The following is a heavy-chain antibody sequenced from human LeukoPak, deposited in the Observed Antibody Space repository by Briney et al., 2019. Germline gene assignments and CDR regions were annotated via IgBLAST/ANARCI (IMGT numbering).Heavy chain of an antibody. V-gene: IGHV1-69*04. D-gene: IGHD1-26*01. CDR3: ARERLLVGATTRNWFDP. J-gene: IGHJ5*01. Sequence: SVKVCCKASGGIYSPYAISSVRESAGLRRGCMGGNIPILGMAHYAQKYQGRDTITADKSTSTDYVELSSLRSEDTAVYYCARERLLVGATTRNWFDPWGQGTLVTVSS. CDR1: GGIYSPYA. CDR2: NIPILGMA.